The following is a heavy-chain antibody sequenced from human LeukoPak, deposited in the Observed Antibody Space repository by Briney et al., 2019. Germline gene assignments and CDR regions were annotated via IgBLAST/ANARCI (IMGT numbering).Heavy chain of an antibody. D-gene: IGHD1-26*01. J-gene: IGHJ4*02. CDR3: ATQVGDGGYFDY. V-gene: IGHV3-48*03. Sequence: GRSLRLSCAASGFTFSSYEMNWVRQAPGKGLEWVSYISSSGSTIYYADSVKGRFTIPRDNAKNSLYLQMNSLRAEDTAVYYCATQVGDGGYFDYWGQGTLVTVSS. CDR2: ISSSGSTI. CDR1: GFTFSSYE.